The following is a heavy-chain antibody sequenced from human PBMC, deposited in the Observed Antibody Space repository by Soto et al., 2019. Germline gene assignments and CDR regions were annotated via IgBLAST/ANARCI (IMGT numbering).Heavy chain of an antibody. Sequence: QVQLQESGPGLVKPSGTLSLTCAVSGGSISSSNWWSWVRQPPGKGLEWIGEIYHSGSTNYNPSLKSRVTISVDKSNNQFSLRLSSVTAADTAVYYCARVGGGCYYGMDVWGQGTTVTVSS. CDR1: GGSISSSNW. V-gene: IGHV4-4*02. CDR2: IYHSGST. CDR3: ARVGGGCYYGMDV. D-gene: IGHD3-16*01. J-gene: IGHJ6*02.